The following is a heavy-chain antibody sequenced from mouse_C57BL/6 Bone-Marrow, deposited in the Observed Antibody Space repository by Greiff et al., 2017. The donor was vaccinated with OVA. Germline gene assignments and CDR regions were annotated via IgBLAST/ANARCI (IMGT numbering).Heavy chain of an antibody. CDR2: ISSGGSYT. CDR3: AGHEATVREDY. Sequence: EVMLVESGGDLVKPGGSLKLSCAASGFTFSSYGMSWVRQTPDKRLEWVATISSGGSYTYYPDSVKGRFTISRDNAKNTLYLQMSSLKSEDTAMYYCAGHEATVREDYWGQGTSVTVSS. CDR1: GFTFSSYG. D-gene: IGHD1-1*01. V-gene: IGHV5-6*01. J-gene: IGHJ4*01.